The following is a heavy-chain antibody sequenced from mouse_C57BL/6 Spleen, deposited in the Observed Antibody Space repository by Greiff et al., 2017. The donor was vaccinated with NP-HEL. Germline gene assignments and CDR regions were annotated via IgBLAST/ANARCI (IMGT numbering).Heavy chain of an antibody. CDR1: GFTFSDYG. V-gene: IGHV5-17*01. J-gene: IGHJ3*01. CDR2: ISSGSSTI. Sequence: EVKLMESGGGLVKPGGSLKLSCAASGFTFSDYGMHWVRQAPEKGLEWVAYISSGSSTIYYADTVKGRFTISRDNAKNTLFLQMTSLRSEDTAMYYCANDGYYVAWFAYWGQGTLVTVSA. CDR3: ANDGYYVAWFAY. D-gene: IGHD2-3*01.